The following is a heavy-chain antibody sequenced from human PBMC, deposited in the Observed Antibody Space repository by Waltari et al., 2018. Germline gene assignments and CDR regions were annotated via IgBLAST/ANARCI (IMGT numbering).Heavy chain of an antibody. CDR1: GYTFTGYY. CDR2: INPNSGGT. V-gene: IGHV1-2*02. Sequence: QVQLVQSGAEVKKPGASVKVSCKASGYTFTGYYMHWVRQAPGQGLEWMGWINPNSGGTNYAQKFQGRVTMTRDTSISTAYMELSRLRSDDTAVYYCAREWGHIVVVVAATGDYGMDVWGQGTTVTVSS. D-gene: IGHD2-15*01. J-gene: IGHJ6*02. CDR3: AREWGHIVVVVAATGDYGMDV.